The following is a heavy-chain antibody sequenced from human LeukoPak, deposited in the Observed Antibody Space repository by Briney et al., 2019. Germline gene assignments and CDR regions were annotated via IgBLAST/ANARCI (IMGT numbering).Heavy chain of an antibody. Sequence: PGGSLTLSCAASGFIFSGSAMNWVRQAPGKGLEWVSSINGVSSHIYYADSVKGRFTIYRDNAKNSLYLQMNSLRADDTALYYCTRDLAGAATGTIPLFDYWGQGTLVTVSS. CDR3: TRDLAGAATGTIPLFDY. J-gene: IGHJ4*02. V-gene: IGHV3-21*06. CDR2: INGVSSHI. D-gene: IGHD6-13*01. CDR1: GFIFSGSA.